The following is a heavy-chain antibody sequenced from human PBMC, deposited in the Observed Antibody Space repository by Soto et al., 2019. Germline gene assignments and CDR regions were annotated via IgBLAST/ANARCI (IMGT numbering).Heavy chain of an antibody. Sequence: QVQLVQSGAEVKKPGASVEVPCKASGYTFTTYYIHGVRPAPGQGLGWRGVINPGGVSTKYAQKFQDRVTMTSDTSTSTVYMDLSSLRSEDTAVYFCARGGNGDNVGYWYFDLWGRGTQVTVSP. CDR2: INPGGVST. D-gene: IGHD4-17*01. CDR3: ARGGNGDNVGYWYFDL. CDR1: GYTFTTYY. J-gene: IGHJ2*01. V-gene: IGHV1-46*01.